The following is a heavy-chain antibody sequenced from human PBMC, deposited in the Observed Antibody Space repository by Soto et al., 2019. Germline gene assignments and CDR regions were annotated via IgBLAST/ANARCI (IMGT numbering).Heavy chain of an antibody. Sequence: QVRLVQSGPEVKKPEASVKVSCKASGYTFSSSAISWVRQAPEQGPEWMGWISSSGVTNYAQNFQGRVTLTVGSSTTTAYMEVRSLSSADTAIYYCARDHGGYGTFDYWGQGTLVTVSS. CDR2: ISSSGVT. D-gene: IGHD5-12*01. J-gene: IGHJ4*02. CDR1: GYTFSSSA. CDR3: ARDHGGYGTFDY. V-gene: IGHV1-18*04.